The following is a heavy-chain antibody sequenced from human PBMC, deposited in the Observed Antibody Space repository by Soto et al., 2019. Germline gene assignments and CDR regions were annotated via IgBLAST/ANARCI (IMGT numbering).Heavy chain of an antibody. D-gene: IGHD3-10*01. V-gene: IGHV1-2*02. J-gene: IGHJ5*01. Sequence: QVQLVQSGAEVKKPGASVRVSCKASGYTFTDYYVHWVRQAPGQGPEWMGWINPKSGDTSYPQKFKGRITMAMDTTIDCVLMGRRILESDAAAVSYCARVGRAGAGLDSWGQGTLVIVSS. CDR1: GYTFTDYY. CDR3: ARVGRAGAGLDS. CDR2: INPKSGDT.